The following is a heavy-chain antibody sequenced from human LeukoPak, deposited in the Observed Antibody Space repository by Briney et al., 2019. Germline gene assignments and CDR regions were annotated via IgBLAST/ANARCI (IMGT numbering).Heavy chain of an antibody. Sequence: PGGSLRLSCAASAFTFSSYGMHWVRQAPGKGLEWVAFIRYDGSNKYYPDSVKGRFTISRDNSKNTLYLQMNSLRAEDTAVYYCARNWDFDYWGQGTLVTVSS. D-gene: IGHD7-27*01. CDR3: ARNWDFDY. CDR2: IRYDGSNK. J-gene: IGHJ4*02. V-gene: IGHV3-30*02. CDR1: AFTFSSYG.